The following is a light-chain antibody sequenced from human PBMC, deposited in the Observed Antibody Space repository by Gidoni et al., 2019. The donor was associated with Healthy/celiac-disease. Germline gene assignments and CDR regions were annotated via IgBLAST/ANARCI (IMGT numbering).Light chain of an antibody. CDR1: SSDVGGYNY. J-gene: IGLJ3*02. V-gene: IGLV2-11*01. CDR2: DVS. CDR3: CSYAGSYPWV. Sequence: QSALTQPRSVSGSPGQSVTISCTGTSSDVGGYNYVSWYQQHPDNAPKLMIYDVSKRPSGVPDRFSGSKSGNTASLTISGLQAEDEADYYCCSYAGSYPWVFGGGTKLTVL.